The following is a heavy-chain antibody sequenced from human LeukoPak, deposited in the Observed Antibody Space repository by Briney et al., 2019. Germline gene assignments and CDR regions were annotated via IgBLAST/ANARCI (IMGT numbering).Heavy chain of an antibody. D-gene: IGHD3-22*01. Sequence: PGGSLRLSCAASGFTVSSNYMSWVRQAPGKGLEWVSVIYSGGSTYYADSVKGRFTISRDNSKNTLYLQMNSLRAEDTAVYYCARAKGWLLVRGYYYGMDVWGQGTTVTVSS. CDR1: GFTVSSNY. CDR3: ARAKGWLLVRGYYYGMDV. CDR2: IYSGGST. J-gene: IGHJ6*02. V-gene: IGHV3-53*01.